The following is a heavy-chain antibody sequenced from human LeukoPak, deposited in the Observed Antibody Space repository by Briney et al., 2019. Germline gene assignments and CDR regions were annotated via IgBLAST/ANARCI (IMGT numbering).Heavy chain of an antibody. CDR2: VNHGGNT. D-gene: IGHD6-6*01. Sequence: SETLSLSCAVNGGSLYGYYWTWIRQSPGKGLEWIGEVNHGGNTNVNTSLRSRVTMSVDTSKNHLSLNLNSVTAADTAVYYCTRGPPSWGSFYFDSWGQGSLVTVSS. CDR3: TRGPPSWGSFYFDS. CDR1: GGSLYGYY. V-gene: IGHV4-34*01. J-gene: IGHJ4*02.